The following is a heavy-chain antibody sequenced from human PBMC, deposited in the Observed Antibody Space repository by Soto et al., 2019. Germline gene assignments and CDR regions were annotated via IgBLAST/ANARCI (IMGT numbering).Heavy chain of an antibody. CDR3: ARYLELELKFDY. CDR2: IYYSGST. D-gene: IGHD1-7*01. CDR1: GGSISSYY. V-gene: IGHV4-59*01. J-gene: IGHJ4*02. Sequence: SETLSLTCTVSGGSISSYYWSWIRQPPGKGLEWIGYIYYSGSTNYNPSLKSRVTISVDTSKNQFSLKLSSVTAADTAVYYCARYLELELKFDYWGQGTLVTVSS.